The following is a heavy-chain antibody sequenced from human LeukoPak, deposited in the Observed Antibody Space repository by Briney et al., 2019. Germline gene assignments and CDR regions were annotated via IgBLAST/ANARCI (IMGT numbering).Heavy chain of an antibody. D-gene: IGHD3-3*01. CDR2: INHSGST. J-gene: IGHJ3*02. V-gene: IGHV4-39*07. CDR1: GGSISSSSYY. Sequence: SETLSLTCTVSGGSISSSSYYLGWIRQPPGKGLEWIVEINHSGSTNYNPSLKSRVTISVDTSKNQFSLKLSSVTAADTAVYYCARDPQKPDYDFWSGDAFDIWGQGTMVTVSS. CDR3: ARDPQKPDYDFWSGDAFDI.